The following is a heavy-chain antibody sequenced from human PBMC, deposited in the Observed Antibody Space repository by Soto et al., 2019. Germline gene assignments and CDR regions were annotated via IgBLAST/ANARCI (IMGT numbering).Heavy chain of an antibody. CDR3: ARAKRPGTTSWFDP. D-gene: IGHD1-7*01. CDR1: GFIFSDYY. J-gene: IGHJ5*02. Sequence: LRLSCAASGFIFSDYYMSWIRQAPGKGLEWIGYIYYSGSTNYNPSLKSRVTISVDTSKNQFSLKLSSVTAADTAVYYCARAKRPGTTSWFDPWGQGTLVTVSS. V-gene: IGHV4-59*01. CDR2: IYYSGST.